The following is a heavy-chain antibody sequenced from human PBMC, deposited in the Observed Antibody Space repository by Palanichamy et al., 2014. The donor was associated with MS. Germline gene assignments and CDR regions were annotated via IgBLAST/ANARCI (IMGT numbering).Heavy chain of an antibody. V-gene: IGHV3-7*01. J-gene: IGHJ4*02. Sequence: EVQLVESGGGLVQPGGSLRLSCAASGFTFSNYWMSWVRQAPGEGLEWVANIKEDGSKKYHVDSVEGRFTISRDNSKNSLYLQMNSLTAEDTAVYYCARGPYARYWGQGTLVTVSS. CDR3: ARGPYARY. CDR2: IKEDGSKK. CDR1: GFTFSNYW.